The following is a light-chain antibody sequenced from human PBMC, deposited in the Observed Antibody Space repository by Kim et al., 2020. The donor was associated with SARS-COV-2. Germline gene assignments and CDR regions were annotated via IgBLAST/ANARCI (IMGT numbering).Light chain of an antibody. CDR2: DTN. J-gene: IGLJ2*01. Sequence: QAVVTQEPSLTVSPGGTVTLTCASSTGAVTSGQYAYWFQQKPGQAPRTLIYDTNNRHSWTPARFSGSLLGGRAALTLSGAQPEDEAEYYCLLSYPNTVVFGGGPQLTVL. V-gene: IGLV7-46*01. CDR3: LLSYPNTVV. CDR1: TGAVTSGQY.